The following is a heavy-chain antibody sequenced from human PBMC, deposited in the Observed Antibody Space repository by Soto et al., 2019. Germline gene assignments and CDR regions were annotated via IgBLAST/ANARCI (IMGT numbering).Heavy chain of an antibody. J-gene: IGHJ6*02. D-gene: IGHD6-6*01. V-gene: IGHV3-30-3*01. CDR2: ISYDGSNK. CDR1: GFTFSSYA. Sequence: VGSLRLSCAASGFTFSSYAMHWVRQAPGKGLEWVAVISYDGSNKYYADSVKGRFTISRDNSKNTLYLQMNSLRAEDTAVYYCARDSSSLYYYYYYGMDVWGQGTTVTVSS. CDR3: ARDSSSLYYYYYYGMDV.